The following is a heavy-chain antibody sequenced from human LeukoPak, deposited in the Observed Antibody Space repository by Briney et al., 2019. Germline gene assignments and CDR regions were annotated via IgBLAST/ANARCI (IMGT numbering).Heavy chain of an antibody. CDR1: GFTFSSYG. CDR2: IRYDGSNK. Sequence: GGSLRLSCAASGFTFSSYGMHWVRQAPGKGLQWVAFIRYDGSNKYYAGSVKGRFTISRDNSKNTLYLQMNSLRAEDTAVYHCAKDRDPYCSGGSCYPFDYWGQGTLVTVSS. CDR3: AKDRDPYCSGGSCYPFDY. V-gene: IGHV3-30*02. J-gene: IGHJ4*02. D-gene: IGHD2-15*01.